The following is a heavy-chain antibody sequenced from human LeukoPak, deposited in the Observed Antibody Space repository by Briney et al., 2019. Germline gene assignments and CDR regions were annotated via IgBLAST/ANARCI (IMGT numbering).Heavy chain of an antibody. CDR2: IRSKAYGGTT. J-gene: IGHJ4*02. CDR3: TRDAQYYDFWSGYYDRRFDY. V-gene: IGHV3-49*03. Sequence: SSGGYYWSWIRQAPGKGLEWVGFIRSKAYGGTTEYAASVKGRFTISRDDSKSIAYLQMNSLKTEDTAVYYCTRDAQYYDFWSGYYDRRFDYWGQGTLVTVSS. D-gene: IGHD3-3*01. CDR1: SSGGYY.